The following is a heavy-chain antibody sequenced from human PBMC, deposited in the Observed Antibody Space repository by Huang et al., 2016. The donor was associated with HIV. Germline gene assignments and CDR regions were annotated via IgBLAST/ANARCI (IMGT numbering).Heavy chain of an antibody. CDR1: GFTFSNYA. J-gene: IGHJ4*02. CDR2: ISNEGSTK. CDR3: ARSEPSRYYFDY. Sequence: QVQLVESGGGVVQPGTSLRLSCAASGFTFSNYAMNWVRQAPGKGLEWVAVISNEGSTKYYAHSVKCRFTISRDNSKNTVYLQMNSLRAEDTAVYYCARSEPSRYYFDYWGQGTLVTVSS. V-gene: IGHV3-30-3*01.